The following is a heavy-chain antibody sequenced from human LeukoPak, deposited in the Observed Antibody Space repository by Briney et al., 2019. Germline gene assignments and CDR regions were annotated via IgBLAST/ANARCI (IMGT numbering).Heavy chain of an antibody. Sequence: ASVKVSCKASGYTFTSYYMHWVRQAPGQGLEWMGIINPSGGSTSYAQKFQGRVTMTRDTSTSTVYMELSSLRSEDTAVYYCARAPYYYDSSGYYTSLSVYYFDYWGQGTLVTVSS. D-gene: IGHD3-22*01. V-gene: IGHV1-46*01. CDR2: INPSGGST. CDR3: ARAPYYYDSSGYYTSLSVYYFDY. J-gene: IGHJ4*02. CDR1: GYTFTSYY.